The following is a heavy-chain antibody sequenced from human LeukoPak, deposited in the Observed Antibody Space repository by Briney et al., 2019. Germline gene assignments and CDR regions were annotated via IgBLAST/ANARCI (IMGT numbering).Heavy chain of an antibody. Sequence: GGSLRLSCAASGFTFSSYSMNWVRQAPGKGLEWVSSISSSSSYIYYADSVKGRFTISRDNAKNSLYLQMNSLRAEDTAVYYCAREGYDSSGYCDYWGQGTLVTVSS. CDR2: ISSSSSYI. D-gene: IGHD3-22*01. CDR1: GFTFSSYS. CDR3: AREGYDSSGYCDY. J-gene: IGHJ4*02. V-gene: IGHV3-21*04.